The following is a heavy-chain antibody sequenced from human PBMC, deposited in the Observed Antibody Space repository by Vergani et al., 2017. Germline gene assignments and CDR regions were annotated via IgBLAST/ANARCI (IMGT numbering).Heavy chain of an antibody. J-gene: IGHJ4*02. CDR2: IKSKTDGGTT. V-gene: IGHV3-15*01. Sequence: EVQLVESGGGLVKPGGSLRLSCAASGFTFSNAWMSWVRQAPGKGLEWVGRIKSKTDGGTTDYAAPVKGRFTISRDDSKNKLYLQMHSLKTEDTAVYYCTTEGVVVVAATPGFDYWGQGTLVTGSS. D-gene: IGHD2-15*01. CDR3: TTEGVVVVAATPGFDY. CDR1: GFTFSNAW.